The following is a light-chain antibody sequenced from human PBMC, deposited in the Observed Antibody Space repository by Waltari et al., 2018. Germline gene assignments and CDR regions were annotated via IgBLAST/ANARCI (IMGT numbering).Light chain of an antibody. V-gene: IGLV2-14*01. CDR3: CSFTSRSTWV. J-gene: IGLJ3*02. CDR1: SSDVGGSNY. Sequence: QSALTQPASVSGSPGQSITFSCTGTSSDVGGSNYASWYQQHPGKVPKLLIFDVSNRPSGVSNRFSGSKSGNTASLTISGLQAEDESDYYCCSFTSRSTWVFGGGTKLTVL. CDR2: DVS.